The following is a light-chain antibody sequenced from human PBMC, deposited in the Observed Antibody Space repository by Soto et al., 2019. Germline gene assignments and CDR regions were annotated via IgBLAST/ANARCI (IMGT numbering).Light chain of an antibody. CDR3: AVWADYLNEVV. V-gene: IGLV1-36*01. CDR2: YDD. J-gene: IGLJ3*02. Sequence: QSVLTQPPSVSEAPRQRVTIFCSGSTSNVGKHAVDGYQQLPGKSPKLLIDYDDLLASAVSDRFSGSKSGTSASLAISGLQPEDEDHYFCAVWADYLNEVVFVGGTKLTV. CDR1: TSNVGKHA.